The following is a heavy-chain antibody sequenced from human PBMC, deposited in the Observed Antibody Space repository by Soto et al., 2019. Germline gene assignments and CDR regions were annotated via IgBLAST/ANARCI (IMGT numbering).Heavy chain of an antibody. CDR1: GFTFSAYA. CDR2: ISDSGGST. D-gene: IGHD6-19*01. CDR3: AKPAAVAGRNWFDP. Sequence: EVHLLEFGGGLVQPGGSLRLSCAASGFTFSAYAMNWVRQAPGKGLEWVSAISDSGGSTYYADSVKGRFTISRDNTKNTLSLQMSSLRAEDTAVYYCAKPAAVAGRNWFDPWGQGTLVTVSS. J-gene: IGHJ5*02. V-gene: IGHV3-23*01.